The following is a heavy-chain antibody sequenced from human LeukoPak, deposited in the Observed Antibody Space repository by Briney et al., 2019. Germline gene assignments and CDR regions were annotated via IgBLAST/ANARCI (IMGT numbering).Heavy chain of an antibody. V-gene: IGHV1-69*04. J-gene: IGHJ4*02. CDR1: GGTFSSYT. CDR2: IIPILGIA. D-gene: IGHD3-3*01. Sequence: SVKVTCKASGGTFSSYTISWVRQAPGQGLEWMGRIIPILGIANYAQKFQSRVTITADKSTSTAYMELSSLRSEDTAVYYCARDGVVTGPFDYWGQGTLVTVSS. CDR3: ARDGVVTGPFDY.